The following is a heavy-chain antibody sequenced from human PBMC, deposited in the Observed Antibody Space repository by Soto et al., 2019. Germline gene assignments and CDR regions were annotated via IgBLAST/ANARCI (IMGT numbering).Heavy chain of an antibody. V-gene: IGHV3-23*01. Sequence: GGSLRLSCAASGFTFSAYGMNWVRQAPGKGLEWVAGVDNSGVRTSYGSSVKGRFTISRDISKNTLYLQMNSLRAEDTAIYHCTKAKGSDWYREFDYWGLGTLVTVSS. CDR3: TKAKGSDWYREFDY. CDR1: GFTFSAYG. J-gene: IGHJ4*01. D-gene: IGHD6-19*01. CDR2: VDNSGVRT.